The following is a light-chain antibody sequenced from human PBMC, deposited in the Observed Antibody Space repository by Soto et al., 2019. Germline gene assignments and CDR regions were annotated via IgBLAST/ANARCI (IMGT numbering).Light chain of an antibody. Sequence: DIQMTQSPSSVSAAVGDRVTITCRASQGINKWLAWYQQQPGKAPQLLISAASTLRSGVPSRFSGSGSGTDFILTSSNRQPEDFATYFCRQANSFPLTFGGGTRVEI. CDR1: QGINKW. CDR3: RQANSFPLT. V-gene: IGKV1-12*01. J-gene: IGKJ4*01. CDR2: AAS.